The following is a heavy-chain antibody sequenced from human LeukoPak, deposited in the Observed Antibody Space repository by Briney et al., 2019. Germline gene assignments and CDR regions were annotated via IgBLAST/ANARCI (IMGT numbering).Heavy chain of an antibody. Sequence: SVKVSCKASGGTFSSYAISWVRQVPGQGLERMGRISPILGIANYAQKFQSRVTITADKSTSTAYVELSSLRSEDTAVYYCARDGWNYYYGMDVWGQGTTVTVSS. J-gene: IGHJ6*02. D-gene: IGHD5-24*01. CDR1: GGTFSSYA. CDR2: ISPILGIA. CDR3: ARDGWNYYYGMDV. V-gene: IGHV1-69*04.